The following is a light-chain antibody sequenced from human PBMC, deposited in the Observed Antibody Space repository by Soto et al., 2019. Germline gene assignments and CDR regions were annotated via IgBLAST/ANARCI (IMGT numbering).Light chain of an antibody. J-gene: IGKJ1*01. V-gene: IGKV3-15*01. CDR3: QQYNDWPPT. CDR1: QSVSTN. CDR2: GAS. Sequence: EIVMTQSPGTLSLSPGERATLSCRASQSVSTNVAWSQQIPGQAPRLLIYGASTRATGLPARFSGRGSVTDFNLAISSLQSDSFAVYYCQQYNDWPPTFGLGTKVESK.